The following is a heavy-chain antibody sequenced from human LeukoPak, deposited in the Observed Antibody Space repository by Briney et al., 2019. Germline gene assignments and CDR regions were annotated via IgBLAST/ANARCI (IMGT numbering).Heavy chain of an antibody. CDR1: GYTFTSHY. Sequence: ASVTVSFTASGYTFTSHYIHWVRQAPGQGPEWMGIINPSGGSTNYAQKFQGRVTMTEDTSTDTAYMELSSLRSEDTAVYYCATKSGSYDYWGQGTLVTVSS. CDR2: INPSGGST. CDR3: ATKSGSYDY. D-gene: IGHD1-26*01. V-gene: IGHV1-46*01. J-gene: IGHJ4*02.